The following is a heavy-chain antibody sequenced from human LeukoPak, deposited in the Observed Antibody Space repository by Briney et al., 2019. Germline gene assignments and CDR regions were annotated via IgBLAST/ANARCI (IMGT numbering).Heavy chain of an antibody. V-gene: IGHV1-18*01. CDR1: GYTFTRYG. J-gene: IGHJ4*02. D-gene: IGHD6-19*01. CDR3: ARDPSNTSGWYIYFDY. CDR2: ISTYNGDT. Sequence: GASVKVSCQASGYTFTRYGITWVRQAPGQGLEWMGWISTYNGDTKYAPKLQGRVTMATDTSTSTAYMELRSLTSDDTAVYYCARDPSNTSGWYIYFDYWGQGTLVTVSS.